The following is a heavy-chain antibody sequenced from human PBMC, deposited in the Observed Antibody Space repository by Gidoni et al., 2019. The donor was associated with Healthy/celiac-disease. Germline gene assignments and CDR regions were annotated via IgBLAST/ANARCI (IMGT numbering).Heavy chain of an antibody. V-gene: IGHV4-34*01. CDR1: GGSFSGYY. CDR2: INHSGST. D-gene: IGHD2-2*01. CDR3: ARGRPRYCSSTSCLRDWYFDL. J-gene: IGHJ2*01. Sequence: QVQLQQWGAGLLKPSATLSLTCAVYGGSFSGYYWSWIRQPPGKGLEWIGEINHSGSTNYNPSLKSRVTISVDTSKNQFSLKLSSVTAADTAVYYCARGRPRYCSSTSCLRDWYFDLWGRGTLVTVSS.